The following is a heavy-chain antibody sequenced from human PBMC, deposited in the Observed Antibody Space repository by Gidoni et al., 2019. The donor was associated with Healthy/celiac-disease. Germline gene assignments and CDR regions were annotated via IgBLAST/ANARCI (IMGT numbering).Heavy chain of an antibody. V-gene: IGHV3-30-3*02. Sequence: QVQLVESGGGVVQPGRSLRLSCAASGFTFSSYAIHWVRQAPGKGLEWVAVISYDGSNKYYADSVKGRFTISRDNSKNTLYLQMNSLRAEDTAVYYCAKTWIQLWDSFDYWGQGTLVTVSS. D-gene: IGHD5-18*01. CDR1: GFTFSSYA. CDR3: AKTWIQLWDSFDY. J-gene: IGHJ4*02. CDR2: ISYDGSNK.